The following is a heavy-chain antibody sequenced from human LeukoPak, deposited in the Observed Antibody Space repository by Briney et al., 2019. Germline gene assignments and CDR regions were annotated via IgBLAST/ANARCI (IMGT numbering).Heavy chain of an antibody. CDR1: GFTFTSYA. CDR3: AKRSGSYDPFDD. V-gene: IGHV3-23*01. D-gene: IGHD5-12*01. CDR2: LSGSSGST. J-gene: IGHJ4*02. Sequence: GGSLRLSCAASGFTFTSYAMTWVRQAPGKGLEWVSALSGSSGSTYYADSVKGRFTISKDNNKNTLHLQMNSLKDDDTAVYYCAKRSGSYDPFDDWGQGILVTDSS.